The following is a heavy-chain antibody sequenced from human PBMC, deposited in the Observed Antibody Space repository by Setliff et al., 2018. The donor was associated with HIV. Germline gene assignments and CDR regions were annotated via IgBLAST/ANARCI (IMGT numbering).Heavy chain of an antibody. CDR1: GGSSNDYY. D-gene: IGHD6-13*01. CDR3: GRGRSSWYNTSPYYFDL. Sequence: PSETLSLTCAVYGGSSNDYYWNWIRQPPGKGLEWIGEIHHTGYFNPSLKSRLAISLDKPRNQFSLTLTSVTAADTAVYYCGRGRSSWYNTSPYYFDLWGPGTLVTVSS. J-gene: IGHJ4*02. CDR2: IHHTG. V-gene: IGHV4-34*01.